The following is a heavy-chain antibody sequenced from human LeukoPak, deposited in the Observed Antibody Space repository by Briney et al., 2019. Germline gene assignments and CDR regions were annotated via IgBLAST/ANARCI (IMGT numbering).Heavy chain of an antibody. CDR3: ARARAVFVVVIMQLNDY. Sequence: AAVKVSCKASGYTFTRYGISWVRQAPGQVLEWMGWISAYNGNTNYAQKLQGRVTITTDTSTSTAYMELRSLRSDDTAVYYCARARAVFVVVIMQLNDYWGQGTLVTVTS. CDR2: ISAYNGNT. J-gene: IGHJ4*02. V-gene: IGHV1-18*01. D-gene: IGHD3-3*01. CDR1: GYTFTRYG.